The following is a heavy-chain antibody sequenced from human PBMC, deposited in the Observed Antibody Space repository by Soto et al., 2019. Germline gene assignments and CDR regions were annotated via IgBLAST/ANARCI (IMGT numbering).Heavy chain of an antibody. CDR3: AKGNDSYSYMDF. V-gene: IGHV3-23*01. J-gene: IGHJ6*03. CDR2: ISGSGGST. CDR1: GFTFSSYA. Sequence: GGSLRLSCAASGFTFSSYAMSWVRQAPGKGLEWVSAISGSGGSTYYADSVKVRFTISRYNSKNTLYLQMISLRAEATAVYYCAKGNDSYSYMDFWGKGTTVTVSS.